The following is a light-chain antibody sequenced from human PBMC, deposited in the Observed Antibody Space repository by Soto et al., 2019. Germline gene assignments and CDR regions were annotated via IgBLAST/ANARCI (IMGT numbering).Light chain of an antibody. CDR3: SSYTSSNTRYV. Sequence: QSALTQPASVSGSPGQSITISCTGTSSDVGGYNYVSWYQQHPGKAPKLMIYDVSSRPSGVSYRFSGSKSGKTASLTISGLQAEDEADYYCSSYTSSNTRYVFGTGTKLTVL. CDR2: DVS. J-gene: IGLJ1*01. V-gene: IGLV2-14*01. CDR1: SSDVGGYNY.